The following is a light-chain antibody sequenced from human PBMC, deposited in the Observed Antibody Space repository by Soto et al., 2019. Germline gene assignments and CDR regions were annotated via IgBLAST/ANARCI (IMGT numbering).Light chain of an antibody. CDR1: SSNIGSNY. CDR2: RNH. Sequence: QSVLTQPPSASGTPGQRITISCSGSSSNIGSNYVYWNQQLPGTAPKLLIYRNHQRPSGVPDRFSGSKSGTSASLAISGLRSEDGADYYCATWDDSLSGYVFGPGTKLPVL. CDR3: ATWDDSLSGYV. V-gene: IGLV1-47*01. J-gene: IGLJ1*01.